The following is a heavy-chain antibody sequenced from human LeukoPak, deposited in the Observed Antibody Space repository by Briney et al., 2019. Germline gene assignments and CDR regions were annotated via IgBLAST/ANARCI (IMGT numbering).Heavy chain of an antibody. Sequence: SQTLSLTCTVSGASISSGGYYWKWIRQPPGKGLEWIGYIYYSRSTSYSPSLKSRLTISVDTSKNQFSLKLSSVTAADTAVYYCARDGYNSGYCDYWGQGTLVTVSS. V-gene: IGHV4-30-4*01. CDR3: ARDGYNSGYCDY. CDR1: GASISSGGYY. D-gene: IGHD5-24*01. J-gene: IGHJ4*02. CDR2: IYYSRST.